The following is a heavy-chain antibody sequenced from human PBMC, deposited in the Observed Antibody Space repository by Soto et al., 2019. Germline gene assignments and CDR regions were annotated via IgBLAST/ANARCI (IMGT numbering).Heavy chain of an antibody. CDR1: GFTFNSYA. D-gene: IGHD2-15*01. J-gene: IGHJ4*02. CDR2: INTSGGNS. Sequence: PGGSLRLSCAASGFTFNSYAMSWVRQAPGKGLEWVSTINTSGGNSYYPDSVKGRFTISRDNSRNTLYLQMDSLRAEDTAVYSCAKRAVVGAARYFDYWGLGTLVTVS. CDR3: AKRAVVGAARYFDY. V-gene: IGHV3-23*01.